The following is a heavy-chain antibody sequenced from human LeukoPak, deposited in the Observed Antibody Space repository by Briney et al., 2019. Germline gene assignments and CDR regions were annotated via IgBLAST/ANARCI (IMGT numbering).Heavy chain of an antibody. D-gene: IGHD6-19*01. CDR2: INPSGGST. CDR1: GYTFTSYY. CDR3: ARARFTAVAGTEENYFDY. V-gene: IGHV1-46*01. J-gene: IGHJ4*02. Sequence: GASVTVSCTASGYTFTSYYMHWVRQAPGQGLEWMGIINPSGGSTSYAQKFQGRVTMTRGTSTSTVYMELSSLRSEDTAVYYCARARFTAVAGTEENYFDYWGQGTLVTVSS.